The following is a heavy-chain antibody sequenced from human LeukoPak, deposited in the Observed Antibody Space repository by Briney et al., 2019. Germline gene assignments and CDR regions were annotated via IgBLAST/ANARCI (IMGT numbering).Heavy chain of an antibody. V-gene: IGHV4-34*01. CDR3: ARDDPVAGTIDY. Sequence: SETLSLTCAVYGGSFSGYYWSWIRQPPGKGLEWIGEINHSGSTNYNPSLKSRVTISVDTSKNQFSLKLSSVTAADTAVYYCARDDPVAGTIDYWGQGTLVTVSS. D-gene: IGHD6-19*01. J-gene: IGHJ4*02. CDR2: INHSGST. CDR1: GGSFSGYY.